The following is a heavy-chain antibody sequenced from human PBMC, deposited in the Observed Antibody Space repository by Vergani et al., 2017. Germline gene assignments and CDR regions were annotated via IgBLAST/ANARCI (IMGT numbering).Heavy chain of an antibody. CDR2: IYYSGST. CDR1: GGSISSSSYY. D-gene: IGHD3-22*01. J-gene: IGHJ4*02. CDR3: ANYFDSSGYPVRGYYFDY. Sequence: QLQLQESGPGLVKPSETLSLTCTVSGGSISSSSYYWGWIRQPPGKGLEWIGSIYYSGSTYYNPSLKSRVTISVDTSKNQFSLKLSSVTAADTAVYYCANYFDSSGYPVRGYYFDYWGQGTLVTVSS. V-gene: IGHV4-39*01.